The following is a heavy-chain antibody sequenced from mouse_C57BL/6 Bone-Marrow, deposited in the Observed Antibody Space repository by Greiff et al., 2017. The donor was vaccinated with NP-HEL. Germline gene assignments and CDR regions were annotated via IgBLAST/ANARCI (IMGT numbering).Heavy chain of an antibody. D-gene: IGHD2-5*01. CDR2: IYPGDGDT. CDR1: GYAFSSSW. V-gene: IGHV1-82*01. J-gene: IGHJ2*01. CDR3: ARGEDYSNYVGY. Sequence: QVQLQQSGPELVKPGASVKISCKASGYAFSSSWMNWVKQRPGKGLEWIGRIYPGDGDTNYNGKFKGKATLTADKSSSTAYMQLSSLTSEDSAVYFCARGEDYSNYVGYWGQGTTLTVSS.